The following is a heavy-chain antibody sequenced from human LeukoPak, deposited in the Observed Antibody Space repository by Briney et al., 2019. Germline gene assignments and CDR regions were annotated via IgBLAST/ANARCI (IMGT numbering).Heavy chain of an antibody. Sequence: SETLSLTCTVSGGSISSSSYYWGWIRQPPGKGLEWIGSIYYSGSTYYNPSLKSRVTISVDTSKNQFSLKLSSVTAADTAVYYCARDYSGFFNWFDPWGQGTLVTVSS. J-gene: IGHJ5*02. V-gene: IGHV4-39*07. CDR2: IYYSGST. CDR1: GGSISSSSYY. D-gene: IGHD5-12*01. CDR3: ARDYSGFFNWFDP.